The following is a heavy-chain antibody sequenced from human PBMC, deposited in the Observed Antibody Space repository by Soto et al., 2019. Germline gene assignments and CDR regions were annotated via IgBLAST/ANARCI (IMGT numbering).Heavy chain of an antibody. V-gene: IGHV1-8*01. Sequence: QVQLVQSGAEVKKPGASVKVSCKASGYTFASYDINWVRQATGQGLEWMGWMNLNSGYTGYAQKFQGRVTMTRDNSIRTAFMGLSSLRSEDTAVYYGARANGDFDYWGQGTLVTVSS. CDR1: GYTFASYD. J-gene: IGHJ4*02. CDR2: MNLNSGYT. D-gene: IGHD4-17*01. CDR3: ARANGDFDY.